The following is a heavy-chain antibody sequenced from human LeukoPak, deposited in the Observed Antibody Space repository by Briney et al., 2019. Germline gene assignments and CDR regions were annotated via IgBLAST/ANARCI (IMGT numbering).Heavy chain of an antibody. CDR2: ISAYNGNT. D-gene: IGHD6-13*01. V-gene: IGHV1-18*01. CDR1: GYTFTSYG. CDR3: ARDAGIAAAGTQYNWFDP. Sequence: GASVKVSCKASGYTFTSYGISWVRQAPGQGLEWMGWISAYNGNTNYAQKLQGRVTMTTDTSTGTAYMELRSLRSDDTAVYYCARDAGIAAAGTQYNWFDPWGQGTLVTVSS. J-gene: IGHJ5*02.